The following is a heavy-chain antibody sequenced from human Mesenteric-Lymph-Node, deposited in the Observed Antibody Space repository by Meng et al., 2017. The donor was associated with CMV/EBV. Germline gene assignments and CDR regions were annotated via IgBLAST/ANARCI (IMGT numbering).Heavy chain of an antibody. V-gene: IGHV3-74*01. CDR1: GFTFSSYW. CDR3: ARPPGRRLDY. D-gene: IGHD2-15*01. J-gene: IGHJ4*02. CDR2: INSDGSST. Sequence: GESLKISCAASGFTFSSYWMHWVRQAPGKGLVWVSRINSDGSSTSYADSVKGRFTISRDNAKNSMYLQMNSLRAEDTALYYCARPPGRRLDYWGRGTLVTVSS.